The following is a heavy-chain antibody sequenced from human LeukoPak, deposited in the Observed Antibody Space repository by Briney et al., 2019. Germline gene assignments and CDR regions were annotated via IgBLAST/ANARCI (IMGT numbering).Heavy chain of an antibody. J-gene: IGHJ4*02. Sequence: PGGSLRLSCAASGFTFSSYAMNWVRQAPGKRLEWVSTISGSGNYTYYADSVKGRFSISRDNSKNTLYLQMNSLRAEDTAVYYCAKDLGALDTVVFFDSWGRGALLTVSS. CDR1: GFTFSSYA. D-gene: IGHD5-18*01. CDR2: ISGSGNYT. CDR3: AKDLGALDTVVFFDS. V-gene: IGHV3-23*01.